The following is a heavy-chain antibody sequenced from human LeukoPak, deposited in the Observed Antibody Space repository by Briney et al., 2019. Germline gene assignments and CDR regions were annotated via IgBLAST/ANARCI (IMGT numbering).Heavy chain of an antibody. Sequence: RTSETLSLTCTVSGGSISSSSYYWGWIRQPPGKVLEWIGSIYYSGSTNYNPSLKSRVTISVDTSKNQFSLKLSSVTAADTAVYYCARDSITIFGVVTRFDYWGKGTLVTVSS. CDR1: GGSISSSSYY. CDR2: IYYSGST. J-gene: IGHJ4*02. CDR3: ARDSITIFGVVTRFDY. D-gene: IGHD3-3*01. V-gene: IGHV4-39*07.